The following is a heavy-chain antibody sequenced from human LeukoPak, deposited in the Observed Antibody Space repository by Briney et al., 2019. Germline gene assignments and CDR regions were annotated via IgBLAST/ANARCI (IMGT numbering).Heavy chain of an antibody. Sequence: TGGSLRLSCAASGFTFSSYAMSWVRQAPGKGLEWVSSISGSGDNTYYADSVKDRFSISRDNSKTTVSLQVNSLRAEETAVYYCAKGRGTAVTSAANYWGQGTLVTVSS. CDR1: GFTFSSYA. CDR2: ISGSGDNT. D-gene: IGHD4-17*01. J-gene: IGHJ4*02. CDR3: AKGRGTAVTSAANY. V-gene: IGHV3-23*01.